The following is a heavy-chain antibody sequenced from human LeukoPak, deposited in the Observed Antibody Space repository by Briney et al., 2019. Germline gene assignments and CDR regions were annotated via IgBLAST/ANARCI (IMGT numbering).Heavy chain of an antibody. Sequence: GGSLSLSCAASGFTFSSYAMSWVRQAPGKGLEWVSAISGSGGSTYYADSVKGRFTISRDNSKNTLYLQMNSLRAEDTAVYYCAKGSHIVVVPAARLDYWGQGTLVTVSS. CDR2: ISGSGGST. CDR3: AKGSHIVVVPAARLDY. CDR1: GFTFSSYA. J-gene: IGHJ4*02. D-gene: IGHD2-2*01. V-gene: IGHV3-23*01.